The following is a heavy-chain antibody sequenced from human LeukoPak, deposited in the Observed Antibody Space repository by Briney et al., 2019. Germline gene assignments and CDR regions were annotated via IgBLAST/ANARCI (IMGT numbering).Heavy chain of an antibody. V-gene: IGHV4-4*07. J-gene: IGHJ4*02. CDR3: ARDALWFGEHLLEY. CDR1: GGSISSYY. CDR2: IYTSGST. Sequence: SETLSLTCTVSGGSISSYYWSWIRQPAGKGLEWIGRIYTSGSTNYNPSLKSRVTMSVDTSKNQFSLKLSSVTAADTAVYYCARDALWFGEHLLEYWGQGTLVTVSS. D-gene: IGHD3-10*01.